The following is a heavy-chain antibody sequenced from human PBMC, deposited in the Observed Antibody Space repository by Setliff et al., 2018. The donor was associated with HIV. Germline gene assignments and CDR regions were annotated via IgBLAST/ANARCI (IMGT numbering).Heavy chain of an antibody. V-gene: IGHV4-39*01. Sequence: SETLSLTCSVSGGSIISDIFYWGWIRQPPGKGLEWIGSIFPGSTRYNPSLRGLLTISLDSSTNQFSVTLSSVTATDTAMYYCARYTAGSMVDYWGPGTLVTVSS. J-gene: IGHJ4*02. CDR2: IFPGST. D-gene: IGHD2-21*02. CDR1: GGSIISDIFY. CDR3: ARYTAGSMVDY.